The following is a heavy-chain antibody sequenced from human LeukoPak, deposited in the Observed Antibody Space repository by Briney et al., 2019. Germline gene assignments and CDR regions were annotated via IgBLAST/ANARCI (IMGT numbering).Heavy chain of an antibody. CDR1: GFTVSSNY. J-gene: IGHJ4*02. CDR2: IYSGYST. D-gene: IGHD3-22*01. V-gene: IGHV3-66*01. Sequence: GGSLRPSCAASGFTVSSNYMSWVRQAPGKGLEWVSVIYSGYSTYYADSVKGRFTISRDNSKNTLYLQMNSLRAEDTAVYYCARESNSGYYLTYWGQGTLVTVSS. CDR3: ARESNSGYYLTY.